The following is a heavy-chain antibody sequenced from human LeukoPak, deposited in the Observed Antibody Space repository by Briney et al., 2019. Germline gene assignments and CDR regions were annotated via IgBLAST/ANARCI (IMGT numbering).Heavy chain of an antibody. CDR1: GFTVSSNY. CDR2: IYCGGTT. D-gene: IGHD3-22*01. Sequence: GGSLRFSCAVSGFTVSSNYVRWVRQGPGKGLDWVSIIYCGGTTDYADSVKGRFSISRDNSKNTLYLQMNRLRAEDTAVYYCARASLDMMVVATHFDYWGQGTLVTVSS. J-gene: IGHJ4*02. V-gene: IGHV3-53*01. CDR3: ARASLDMMVVATHFDY.